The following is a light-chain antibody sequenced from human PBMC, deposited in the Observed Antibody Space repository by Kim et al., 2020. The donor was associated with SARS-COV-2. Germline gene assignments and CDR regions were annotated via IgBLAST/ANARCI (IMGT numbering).Light chain of an antibody. CDR1: SLRSYY. J-gene: IGLJ3*02. V-gene: IGLV3-19*01. Sequence: AVSVALGQTVRITCQGDSLRSYYASWYQQKPGQALVLVFYGKNNRPSGIPDRFSGSSSGNTASLTITGAQAEDEADYYCNSRDTIGFGGGTQLTVL. CDR2: GKN. CDR3: NSRDTIG.